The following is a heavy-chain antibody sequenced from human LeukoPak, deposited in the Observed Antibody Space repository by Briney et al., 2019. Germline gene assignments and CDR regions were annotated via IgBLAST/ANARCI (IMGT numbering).Heavy chain of an antibody. J-gene: IGHJ4*02. D-gene: IGHD5-12*01. CDR1: GGSFSGYY. CDR2: INHSGST. CDR3: ARWGIVATSFDY. Sequence: SETLSLTCAVYGGSFSGYYWSWIRQPPGKGLEWIGEINHSGSTNYNPSLRSRVAVSVHTSKNQLSLKLSSVTAADTAVYYCARWGIVATSFDYWGQGTLVTVSS. V-gene: IGHV4-34*01.